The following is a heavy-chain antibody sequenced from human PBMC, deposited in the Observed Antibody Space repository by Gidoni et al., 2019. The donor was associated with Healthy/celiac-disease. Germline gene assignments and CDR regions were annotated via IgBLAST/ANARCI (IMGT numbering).Heavy chain of an antibody. V-gene: IGHV5-51*01. CDR2: ISPGDSDT. Sequence: VQLVQSGAEVKKPGESRKISGKGSGYSFTSYWNGWVRQMPGKGLEWMGIISPGDSDTRYSPSFPGQVTISADKSISTAYLQWSSLKASDTAMYYCARLWYSSSSGGPFDYWGQGTLVTVSS. J-gene: IGHJ4*02. D-gene: IGHD6-6*01. CDR3: ARLWYSSSSGGPFDY. CDR1: GYSFTSYW.